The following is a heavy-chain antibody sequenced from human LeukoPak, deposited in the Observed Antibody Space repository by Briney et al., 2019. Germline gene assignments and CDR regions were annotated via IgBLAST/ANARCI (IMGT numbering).Heavy chain of an antibody. J-gene: IGHJ4*02. CDR1: GFTFSSYA. CDR2: ISGSGGST. D-gene: IGHD6-19*01. V-gene: IGHV3-23*01. CDR3: AKDRRRIAVAGISPFDY. Sequence: GGSLRLSCAACGFTFSSYAMSWVRQAPGKGLEWVTAISGSGGSTYYADSVKGRFTISRDNSKNTLYLQMNSLRAEDTAVYYCAKDRRRIAVAGISPFDYWGQGTLVTVSS.